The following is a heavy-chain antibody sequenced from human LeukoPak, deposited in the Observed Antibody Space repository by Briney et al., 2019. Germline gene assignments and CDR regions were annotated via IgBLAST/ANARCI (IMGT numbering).Heavy chain of an antibody. D-gene: IGHD2-2*01. Sequence: GRSLRLSCAASGFTVSSNYMSWVRQAPGKGLEWVAPISYDGSNEYYADSVRGRFTISRDNSKFTLYMQMNSLRAEDTAVYYCARVRAGYCTSTSCYTGMDVWGQGTTVTVSS. CDR3: ARVRAGYCTSTSCYTGMDV. CDR1: GFTVSSNY. V-gene: IGHV3-30*03. J-gene: IGHJ6*02. CDR2: ISYDGSNE.